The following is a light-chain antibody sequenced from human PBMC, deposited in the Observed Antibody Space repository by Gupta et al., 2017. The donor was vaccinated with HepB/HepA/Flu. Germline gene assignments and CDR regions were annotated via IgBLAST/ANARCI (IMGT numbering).Light chain of an antibody. J-gene: IGKJ1*01. V-gene: IGKV1-39*01. Sequence: DIQMTQSPSSLSASVGDRVTITCRASQSITTYLNWYQQKPGKAPKLLIYAASRLQSGAPSRFSGRGAAKDFTPTSSRRQDEAFANYYRQQSYSTQTFGEGTKVEIK. CDR2: AAS. CDR3: QQSYSTQT. CDR1: QSITTY.